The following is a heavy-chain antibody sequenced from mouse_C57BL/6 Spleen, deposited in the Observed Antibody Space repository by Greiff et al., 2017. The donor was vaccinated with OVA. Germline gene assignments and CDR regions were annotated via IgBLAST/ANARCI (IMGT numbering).Heavy chain of an antibody. V-gene: IGHV1-22*01. CDR3: ASPITTVVATDAMDY. J-gene: IGHJ4*01. CDR1: GYTFTDYN. CDR2: INPNNGGT. Sequence: EVQLQQSGPELVKPGASVKMSCKASGYTFTDYNMHWVKQSHGKSLEWIGYINPNNGGTSYNQKFKGKATLTVNKSSSTAYMELRSLTSEDAAVYYCASPITTVVATDAMDYWGQGTSVTVSS. D-gene: IGHD1-1*01.